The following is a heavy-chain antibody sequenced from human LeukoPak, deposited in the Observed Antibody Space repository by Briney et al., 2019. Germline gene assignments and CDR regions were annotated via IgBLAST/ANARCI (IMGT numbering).Heavy chain of an antibody. D-gene: IGHD1-7*01. V-gene: IGHV3-64D*06. CDR3: VKGELMAPFDY. CDR2: ISSNGGST. CDR1: GFTFSTYW. J-gene: IGHJ4*02. Sequence: GGSLRLSCAASGFTFSTYWMNWVRQAPGKGLEYVSAISSNGGSTYYADSVKGRFTISRDNSKNTLYLQMSSLRAEDTAVYYCVKGELMAPFDYWGQGTLVTVSS.